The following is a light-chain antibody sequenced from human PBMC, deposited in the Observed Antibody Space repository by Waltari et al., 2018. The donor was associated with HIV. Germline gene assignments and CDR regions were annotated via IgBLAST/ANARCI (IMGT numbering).Light chain of an antibody. CDR1: IPNIGAGYD. CDR3: LSSLFSLFLSV. CDR2: CHT. V-gene: IGLV1-40*01. J-gene: IGLJ1*01. Sequence: SVLTQPDSVSEAPGQRVTISCTWTIPNIGAGYDVHWYQQLPGTAPKILSSCHTPLPSGVPDRFSASISGPSASLAITGLQAEPDASYAFLSSLFSLFLSVF.